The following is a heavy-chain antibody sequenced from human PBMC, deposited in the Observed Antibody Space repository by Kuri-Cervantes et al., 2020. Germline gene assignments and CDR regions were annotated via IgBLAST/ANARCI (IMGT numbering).Heavy chain of an antibody. CDR1: GGSISSSSYY. J-gene: IGHJ4*02. CDR2: IYYSGST. V-gene: IGHV4-39*07. Sequence: SETLSLTCTVSGGSISSSSYYWGWIRQPPGKGLEWIGYIYYSGSTYYNPSLKSRVTISVDTSKNQFSLKLSSVTAADTAVYYCAREGLEYGGSDYWGQGTLVTVSS. CDR3: AREGLEYGGSDY. D-gene: IGHD4-23*01.